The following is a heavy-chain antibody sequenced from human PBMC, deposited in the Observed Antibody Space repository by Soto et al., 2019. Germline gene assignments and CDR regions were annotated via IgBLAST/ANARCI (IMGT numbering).Heavy chain of an antibody. J-gene: IGHJ5*02. Sequence: GASVKVSCKASGYTFTGNYIHWVRQARGQGLDWMGWINPNTGGTRSAQKFQGRVTMTRDTSISTAYMEVSRLRSDDTATYHCARGPRTGVAGTSGWLDPWGQGTLVTVSS. D-gene: IGHD6-19*01. CDR2: INPNTGGT. CDR1: GYTFTGNY. V-gene: IGHV1-2*02. CDR3: ARGPRTGVAGTSGWLDP.